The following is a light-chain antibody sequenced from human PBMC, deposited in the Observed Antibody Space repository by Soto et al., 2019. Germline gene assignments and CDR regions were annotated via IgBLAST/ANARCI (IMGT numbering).Light chain of an antibody. CDR2: GAS. CDR3: HQDSRSPWT. V-gene: IGKV3-20*01. J-gene: IGKJ1*01. Sequence: EIELTQSPGTLSLSPGERATLSCRASQSVSSSYLAWYQQKPGQAPRLLIYGASSRASGIPDRFSGSGSGTSFTITISRLEPEDFAVYYWHQDSRSPWTFGQGTKVDIK. CDR1: QSVSSSY.